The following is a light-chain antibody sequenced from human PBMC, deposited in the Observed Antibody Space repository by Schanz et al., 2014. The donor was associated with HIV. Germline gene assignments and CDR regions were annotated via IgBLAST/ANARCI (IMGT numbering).Light chain of an antibody. V-gene: IGLV2-14*03. CDR3: SSYAATSNVL. CDR2: DVS. CDR1: SSDVGGYNY. Sequence: QSALTQPASVSGSPGQSITISCIGTSSDVGGYNYVSWYQQHPGKAPKLMIYDVSNRPSGVSNRFSGSKSGNTASLTISGLQADDEADYYCSSYAATSNVLFGGGTKLTVL. J-gene: IGLJ3*02.